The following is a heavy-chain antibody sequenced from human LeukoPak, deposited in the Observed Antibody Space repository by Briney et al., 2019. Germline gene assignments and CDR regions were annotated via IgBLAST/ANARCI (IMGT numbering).Heavy chain of an antibody. V-gene: IGHV3-23*01. J-gene: IGHJ4*02. D-gene: IGHD5-18*01. CDR2: IFPSGGEI. Sequence: GGSLRLSCAASGVTFSTFAMTWVRQPPGKGLEWVSSIFPSGGEIHYADSVKGRFTISRDNSKSTLSLQMNSLRAEDTAIYYCATYRQVQVPFECWGQGTLVTVSS. CDR1: GVTFSTFA. CDR3: ATYRQVQVPFEC.